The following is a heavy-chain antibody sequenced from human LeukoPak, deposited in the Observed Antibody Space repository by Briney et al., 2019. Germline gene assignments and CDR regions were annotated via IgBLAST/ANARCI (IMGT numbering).Heavy chain of an antibody. CDR2: ISGSGGST. J-gene: IGHJ4*02. CDR3: ATPPVDTAMVYFDY. V-gene: IGHV3-23*01. Sequence: GGSLRLSCAASGFXFSSYAISWVRQAPGKGLEWVSSISGSGGSTYYADSVKGRFTISRDNSKNTLYLQMNSLRAEDTAVYYCATPPVDTAMVYFDYWGQGTLVTVSS. CDR1: GFXFSSYA. D-gene: IGHD5-18*01.